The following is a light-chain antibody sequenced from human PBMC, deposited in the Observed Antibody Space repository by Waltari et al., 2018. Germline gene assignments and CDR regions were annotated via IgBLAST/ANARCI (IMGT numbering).Light chain of an antibody. J-gene: IGKJ5*01. CDR1: QSIDIY. CDR2: DTS. Sequence: EIVLTQSPATMSLAPGERATLSCRASQSIDIYLGWYQQKPGQAPRILIYDTSKRATGIPARFSGSGSGTDFTLTISSLEPEDFAVYYCQQRSRWPLTFGQGTRLEIK. CDR3: QQRSRWPLT. V-gene: IGKV3-11*01.